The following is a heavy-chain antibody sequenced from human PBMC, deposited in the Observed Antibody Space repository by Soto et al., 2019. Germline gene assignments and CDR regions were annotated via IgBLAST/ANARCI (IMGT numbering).Heavy chain of an antibody. CDR2: INHSGST. CDR3: ASQGGLRYFDWLLEGHWFDP. J-gene: IGHJ5*02. CDR1: GGSFSGYY. Sequence: SETLSLTCAVYGGSFSGYYWSWIRQPPGKGLEWIGEINHSGSTNYNPSLKSRVTISVGTSKNQFSLKLSSVTAADTAVYYCASQGGLRYFDWLLEGHWFDPWGQGTLVTVSS. D-gene: IGHD3-9*01. V-gene: IGHV4-34*01.